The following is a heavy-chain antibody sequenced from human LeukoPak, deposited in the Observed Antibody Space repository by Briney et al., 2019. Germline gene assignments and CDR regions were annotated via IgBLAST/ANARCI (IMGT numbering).Heavy chain of an antibody. D-gene: IGHD1-26*01. J-gene: IGHJ5*02. V-gene: IGHV4-38-2*01. CDR2: IFQRGST. Sequence: SETLSLTCAVSVYSISIGYFWGWIRQPPGKGLEGIGRIFQRGSTYYNPSLRSGLTISVHTSKNQFSLKVPSVPAADTAVYYCARGGGSYRPENWFDPWRQGTLVTVSS. CDR3: ARGGGSYRPENWFDP. CDR1: VYSISIGYF.